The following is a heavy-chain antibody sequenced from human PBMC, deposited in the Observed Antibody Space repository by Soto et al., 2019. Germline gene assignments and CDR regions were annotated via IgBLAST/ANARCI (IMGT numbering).Heavy chain of an antibody. CDR3: ASTLPPRISVVDY. Sequence: QVQLVESGGGVVQPGRSLRLSCAASGFTFSSYAMHWVRQAPGKGLEWVAVISYDGSNKYYADSVKGRFTISRDNSKNTLYLQMNSLRAEDTAVYYCASTLPPRISVVDYWGQGTLVTVSS. CDR1: GFTFSSYA. J-gene: IGHJ4*02. V-gene: IGHV3-30-3*01. CDR2: ISYDGSNK. D-gene: IGHD3-3*02.